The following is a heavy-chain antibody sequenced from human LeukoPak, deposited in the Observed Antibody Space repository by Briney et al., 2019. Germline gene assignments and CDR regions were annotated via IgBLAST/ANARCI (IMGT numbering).Heavy chain of an antibody. CDR3: ASLGVSGSYALYGFDY. J-gene: IGHJ4*02. CDR2: IRYDGSNK. Sequence: GSLRLSCAASGFTFSSYGMHWVRPAPGKGLEWVAFIRYDGSNKYYADSVKGRFTISRDNSKNTLYLQMNSLRAEDTAVYYCASLGVSGSYALYGFDYWGQGTLVTVSS. CDR1: GFTFSSYG. D-gene: IGHD1-26*01. V-gene: IGHV3-30*02.